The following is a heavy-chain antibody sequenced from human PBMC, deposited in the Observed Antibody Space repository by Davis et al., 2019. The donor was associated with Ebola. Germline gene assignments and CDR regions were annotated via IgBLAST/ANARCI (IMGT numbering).Heavy chain of an antibody. J-gene: IGHJ6*02. V-gene: IGHV4-34*01. CDR3: ARGPGYCSSTSCPIPSYYYYGMDV. D-gene: IGHD2-2*01. Sequence: MPSETLSLTCAVYGGSFSGYYWSWIRQPPGKGLEWIGEINHSGSTNYNPSLKSRVTISVDTSKNQFSLKLSSVTAADTAVYYCARGPGYCSSTSCPIPSYYYYGMDVWGQGTTVTVSS. CDR1: GGSFSGYY. CDR2: INHSGST.